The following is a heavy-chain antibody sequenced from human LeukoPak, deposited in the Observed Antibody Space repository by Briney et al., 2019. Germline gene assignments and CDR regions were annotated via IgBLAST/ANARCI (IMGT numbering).Heavy chain of an antibody. CDR3: ARDPVPHYYASGNYLTS. J-gene: IGHJ5*02. V-gene: IGHV3-30-3*01. D-gene: IGHD3-10*01. CDR1: GLTFNTYA. Sequence: GGSLSLYCTASGLTFNTYAMHWVRQAPGKGLEWVAVIFYDGSKKYYAGSVKGRFTISRDNSKNTLYLQMNSLTNEDTAVFYCARDPVPHYYASGNYLTSWGQGTLVTVSS. CDR2: IFYDGSKK.